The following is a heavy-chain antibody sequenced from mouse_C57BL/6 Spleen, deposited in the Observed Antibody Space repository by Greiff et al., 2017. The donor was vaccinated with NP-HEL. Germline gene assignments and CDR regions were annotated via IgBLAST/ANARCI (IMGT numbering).Heavy chain of an antibody. J-gene: IGHJ3*01. CDR1: GYTFTSYW. CDR3: AIGAYYYWFAY. D-gene: IGHD1-1*01. V-gene: IGHV1-74*01. CDR2: IHPSDSET. Sequence: VQLQQPGAELVKPGASVKVSCKASGYTFTSYWMHWVKQRPGQGLEWIGRIHPSDSETNYNQKFKGKATLTVDKSTSTAYMQLSSLTSEDSAVYYCAIGAYYYWFAYWGQGTLVTVSA.